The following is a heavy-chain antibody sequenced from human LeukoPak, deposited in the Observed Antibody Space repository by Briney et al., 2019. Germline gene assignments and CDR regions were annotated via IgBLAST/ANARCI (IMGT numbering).Heavy chain of an antibody. CDR3: XXDIRSSGWSKYSDY. Sequence: GGSLRLSCAASGFTFSSYAMSWVRQAPGKGLEWVSTISGSGGSTYYADSVKGRFTISRDNSKNTLYLQMNSLRAEDTAVYYXXXDIRSSGWSKYSDYWGQGTLVTVSS. CDR2: ISGSGGST. CDR1: GFTFSSYA. V-gene: IGHV3-23*01. D-gene: IGHD6-19*01. J-gene: IGHJ4*02.